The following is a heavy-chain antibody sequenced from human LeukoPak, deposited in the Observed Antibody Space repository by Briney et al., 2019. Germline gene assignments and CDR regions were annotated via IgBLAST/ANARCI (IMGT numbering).Heavy chain of an antibody. CDR2: IYHSGST. CDR1: GYSISSGYY. J-gene: IGHJ4*02. V-gene: IGHV4-38-2*02. CDR3: ARDTDPGPFDY. Sequence: PSETLSLTCTVSGYSISSGYYWGWIRQPPGKGLEWIGSIYHSGSTYYNPSLKSRVTISVDTSKNQFSLKLSSVTAADTAVYYCARDTDPGPFDYWGQGTLVTVSS.